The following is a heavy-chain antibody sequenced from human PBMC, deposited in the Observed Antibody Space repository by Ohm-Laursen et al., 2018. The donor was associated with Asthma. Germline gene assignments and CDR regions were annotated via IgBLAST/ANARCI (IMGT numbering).Heavy chain of an antibody. CDR3: AKGHYDFWSGYYDYYGMDV. J-gene: IGHJ6*02. CDR2: ISYDGSNK. V-gene: IGHV3-30*04. Sequence: SLRLSCAASGFTFSSYAMHWVRQAPGKGLEWVAVISYDGSNKYYADSVKGRFTISRDNSKNTLYLQMNSLRAEDTAVYYCAKGHYDFWSGYYDYYGMDVWGQGTTVTVSS. D-gene: IGHD3-3*01. CDR1: GFTFSSYA.